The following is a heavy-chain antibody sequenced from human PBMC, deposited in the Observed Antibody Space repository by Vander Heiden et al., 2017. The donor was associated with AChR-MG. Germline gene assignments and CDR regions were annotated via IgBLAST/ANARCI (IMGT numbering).Heavy chain of an antibody. D-gene: IGHD2-15*01. J-gene: IGHJ3*02. CDR1: GLTFSNYA. V-gene: IGHV3-23*01. CDR2: ISGSGHDT. CDR3: AREGGGNHLVAFDI. Sequence: EVQLLESGGGLVQPGGSLRLSCAASGLTFSNYAMSWVRQAPGKGLEWVSGISGSGHDTYYADAVMGRFTISRDNPTNTLYLQMNSLRAEDTAVYYCAREGGGNHLVAFDIWGQGTMVTVST.